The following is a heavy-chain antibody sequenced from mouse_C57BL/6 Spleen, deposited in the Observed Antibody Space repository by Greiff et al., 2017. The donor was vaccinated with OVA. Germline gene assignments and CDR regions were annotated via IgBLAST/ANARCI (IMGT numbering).Heavy chain of an antibody. CDR1: GYTFTSYW. V-gene: IGHV1-69*01. D-gene: IGHD1-1*01. Sequence: QVQLQQSGAELVMPGASVKLSCKASGYTFTSYWMHWVKQRPGQGLEWIGEIDPSDSYTNYNQKFKGKSTLTVDKSSSTAYMQLSSLTSEDSAVYYCARTTEGWFAYWGQGTLVTVSA. J-gene: IGHJ3*01. CDR3: ARTTEGWFAY. CDR2: IDPSDSYT.